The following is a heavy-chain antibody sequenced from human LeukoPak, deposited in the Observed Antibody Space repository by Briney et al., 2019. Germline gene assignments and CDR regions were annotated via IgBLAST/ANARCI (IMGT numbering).Heavy chain of an antibody. CDR1: GFIFDNYA. CDR2: ISGDGGST. CDR3: ARESETSGWYDY. V-gene: IGHV3-43*02. D-gene: IGHD6-19*01. Sequence: TGGSLRLSCAAPGFIFDNYAIHWVHQAPGKGLEWVSLISGDGGSTFYADSVRGRFTISRDNTRKSLSLQMSSLRSEDTALYYCARESETSGWYDYWGQGTLVTVSS. J-gene: IGHJ4*02.